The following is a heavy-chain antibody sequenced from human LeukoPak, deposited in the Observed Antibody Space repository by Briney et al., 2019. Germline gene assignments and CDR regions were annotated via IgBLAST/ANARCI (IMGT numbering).Heavy chain of an antibody. CDR2: IYSGGST. J-gene: IGHJ4*02. CDR1: GFTVSSNY. D-gene: IGHD3-10*01. CDR3: ARDGSGRVPEMSAPDY. Sequence: GGSLRLSCAASGFTVSSNYMTWVRQAPGKGLEWVSLIYSGGSTYYADSVKGRFTISRDNSKNTLYLQMNSLRAEDTAVYYCARDGSGRVPEMSAPDYWGQGTLVTVSS. V-gene: IGHV3-66*01.